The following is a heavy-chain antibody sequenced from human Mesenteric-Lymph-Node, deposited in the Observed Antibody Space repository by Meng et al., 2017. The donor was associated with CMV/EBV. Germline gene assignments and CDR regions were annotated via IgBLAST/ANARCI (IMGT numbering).Heavy chain of an antibody. D-gene: IGHD5-12*01. Sequence: ASVKVSYKASGYIFISYEINWVRQATGQGLEWVGWMNPNSGNTGYAQKFQGRVTMTRDTSISTAYMELSSLTSEDTAVYYCARGRPSIVATLNPPEYWGQGTLVTVSS. CDR2: MNPNSGNT. J-gene: IGHJ4*02. CDR3: ARGRPSIVATLNPPEY. V-gene: IGHV1-8*01. CDR1: GYIFISYE.